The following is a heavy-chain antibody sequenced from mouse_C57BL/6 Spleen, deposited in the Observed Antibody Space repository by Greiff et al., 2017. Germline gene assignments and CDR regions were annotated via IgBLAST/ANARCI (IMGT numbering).Heavy chain of an antibody. V-gene: IGHV1-39*01. D-gene: IGHD2-12*01. CDR3: ARGDRYDERDYYFDY. CDR1: GYSFTDYN. Sequence: EVQLQESGPELVKPGASVKISCKASGYSFTDYNMTFVNPSYGKSLEWIGVIKPNYGTTIYNQKFKGKATLTVDQSSSTAYMQLNSLTSEDSAVYYCARGDRYDERDYYFDYWGQGTTVTVSS. CDR2: IKPNYGTT. J-gene: IGHJ2*01.